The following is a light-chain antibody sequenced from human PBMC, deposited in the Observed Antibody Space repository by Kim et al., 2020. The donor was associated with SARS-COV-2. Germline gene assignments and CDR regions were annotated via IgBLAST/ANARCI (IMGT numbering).Light chain of an antibody. Sequence: ASVGDRVTISCRASQSISDWLAWYQQKPGEAPNLLIYRASNLHAGVPSRFTGSGSGTDFTLTISSLQPDDFATYYCQQYNTSPWTFGQGTKVDIK. J-gene: IGKJ1*01. CDR2: RAS. CDR1: QSISDW. V-gene: IGKV1-5*03. CDR3: QQYNTSPWT.